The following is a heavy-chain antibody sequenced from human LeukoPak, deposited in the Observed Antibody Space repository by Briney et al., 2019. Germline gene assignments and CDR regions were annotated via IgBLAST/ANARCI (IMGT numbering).Heavy chain of an antibody. V-gene: IGHV1-69*05. J-gene: IGHJ5*02. CDR1: GSTFSSYA. D-gene: IGHD3-10*01. CDR2: IIPIFGTA. Sequence: SVKVSCKASGSTFSSYAISWVRQAPGQGLEWMGRIIPIFGTANYAQKFQGRVTITTDESTSTAYMELSSLRSEDTAVYYCASSPMGYNWFDPWGQGTLVTVSS. CDR3: ASSPMGYNWFDP.